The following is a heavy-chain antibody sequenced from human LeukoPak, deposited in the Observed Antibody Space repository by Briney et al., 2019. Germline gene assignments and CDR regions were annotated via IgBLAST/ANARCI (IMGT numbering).Heavy chain of an antibody. V-gene: IGHV3-23*01. D-gene: IGHD2-15*01. J-gene: IGHJ3*02. CDR2: VSGSGGST. Sequence: GGSLRLSCAASGFTFSSYAMSWVRQAPGKGLEWVSAVSGSGGSTYYADSVKGRFTISRDNSKNTLYLQMNSLRAEDTAVYYCSRGGYSHAFDIWGQGTVVTVSS. CDR3: SRGGYSHAFDI. CDR1: GFTFSSYA.